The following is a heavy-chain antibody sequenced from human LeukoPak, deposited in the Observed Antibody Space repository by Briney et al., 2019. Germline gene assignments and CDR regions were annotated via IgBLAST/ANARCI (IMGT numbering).Heavy chain of an antibody. J-gene: IGHJ4*02. CDR2: ISWNSGSI. D-gene: IGHD3-10*01. V-gene: IGHV3-9*01. CDR3: ARDYYGSGTYACIY. CDR1: GFTFDDYA. Sequence: GGSLRLSCAASGFTFDDYAMHWVRQAPGKGLEWVSGISWNSGSIGYADSVKGRFTISRDNAKNSLYLQMNSLRAEDTAVYYCARDYYGSGTYACIYWGQGTLVTVSS.